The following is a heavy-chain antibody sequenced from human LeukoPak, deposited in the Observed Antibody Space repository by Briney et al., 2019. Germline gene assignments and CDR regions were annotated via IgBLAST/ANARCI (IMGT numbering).Heavy chain of an antibody. Sequence: GGSLRLSCAASGFTFSSYGMHWVRQAPGKGLEWVAVISYDGSNKYYADSVKGRFTISRDNSKNTLYLQMNSLRAEDTAVYYCAKGPGRRSYGDYVDYFDYWGQGTLVTVSS. CDR1: GFTFSSYG. V-gene: IGHV3-30*18. CDR2: ISYDGSNK. CDR3: AKGPGRRSYGDYVDYFDY. J-gene: IGHJ4*02. D-gene: IGHD4-17*01.